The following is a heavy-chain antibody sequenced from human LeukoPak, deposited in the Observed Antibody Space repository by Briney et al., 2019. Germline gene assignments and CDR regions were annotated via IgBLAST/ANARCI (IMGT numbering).Heavy chain of an antibody. Sequence: PSETLSLTCAVYGGPFSGYYWSWIRQPPGKGLEWIGEINHSGSTNYNPSLKSRVTISVDTSKNQFSLKLSSVTAADTAVYYCAREGTGNADYWGQGTLVTVSS. V-gene: IGHV4-34*01. CDR3: AREGTGNADY. D-gene: IGHD1-1*01. CDR1: GGPFSGYY. CDR2: INHSGST. J-gene: IGHJ4*02.